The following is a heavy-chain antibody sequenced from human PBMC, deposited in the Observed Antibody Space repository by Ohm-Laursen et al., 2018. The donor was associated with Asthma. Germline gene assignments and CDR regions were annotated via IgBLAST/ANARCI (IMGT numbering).Heavy chain of an antibody. CDR2: IYYSGST. CDR3: AREPTTVAPWFFDL. Sequence: SDTLSLTCTVSGGSISSGGYYWSWIRQHPGKGLEWIGYIYYSGSTNYNPSLKSRVTISVDTSKNQFSLRVSSVTSADTAVYYCAREPTTVAPWFFDLWGRGTLVTVSS. CDR1: GGSISSGGYY. J-gene: IGHJ2*01. V-gene: IGHV4-61*08. D-gene: IGHD4-23*01.